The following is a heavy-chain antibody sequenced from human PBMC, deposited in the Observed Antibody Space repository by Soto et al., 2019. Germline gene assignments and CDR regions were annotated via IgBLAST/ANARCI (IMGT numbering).Heavy chain of an antibody. V-gene: IGHV4-30-4*01. J-gene: IGHJ4*02. CDR3: ARVIVGATTCYFDY. Sequence: TLSLTCTVSGGSISSGDYYWSWIRQPPGKGLEWIGYIYYSGSTYYNPSLKSRVTISVDTSKNQFSLKLSSVTAADTAVYYCARVIVGATTCYFDYWGQGTLVTVPS. CDR2: IYYSGST. CDR1: GGSISSGDYY. D-gene: IGHD1-26*01.